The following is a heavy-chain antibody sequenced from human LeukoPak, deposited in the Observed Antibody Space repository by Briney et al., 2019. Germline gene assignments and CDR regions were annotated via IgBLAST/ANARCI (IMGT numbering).Heavy chain of an antibody. CDR3: ARDPTTIRLGELSFDY. CDR2: ISYDGSNK. Sequence: GGSLRLSCAASGFTFSSYAMHWVRQAPGKGLEWVAVISYDGSNKYYADSVKGRFTISGDNSKNTLYLQMNSLRAEDTAVYYCARDPTTIRLGELSFDYWGQGTLVTVSS. V-gene: IGHV3-30-3*01. D-gene: IGHD3-16*02. J-gene: IGHJ4*02. CDR1: GFTFSSYA.